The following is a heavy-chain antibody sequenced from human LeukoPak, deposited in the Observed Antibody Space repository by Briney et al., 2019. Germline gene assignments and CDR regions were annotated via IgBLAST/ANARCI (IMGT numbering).Heavy chain of an antibody. CDR1: GGSISSGGYY. CDR3: ARDITMLRGDAFDI. Sequence: PSETLSLTCTVSGGSISSGGYYWSWFRQHPGKGLEWIGYIYYSGTTYYNPSLKSRITISLDTSKNQVSLKLSSVTAADTAVYYCARDITMLRGDAFDIWGQGTMVTVSS. J-gene: IGHJ3*02. D-gene: IGHD3-10*01. CDR2: IYYSGTT. V-gene: IGHV4-31*03.